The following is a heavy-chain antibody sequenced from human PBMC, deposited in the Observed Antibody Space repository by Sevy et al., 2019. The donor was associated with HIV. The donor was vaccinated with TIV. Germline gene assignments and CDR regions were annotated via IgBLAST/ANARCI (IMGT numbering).Heavy chain of an antibody. CDR2: INHSGST. CDR3: ASGALLYYYGMDV. CDR1: GGSFSGYY. Sequence: SETLSVTCAVYGGSFSGYYWSWIRQPPGKGLEWIGEINHSGSTNYNPSLKSRVTISVDTSKNQFSLKLSSVTAADTAVYYCASGALLYYYGMDVRGQGTTVTVSS. V-gene: IGHV4-34*01. D-gene: IGHD3-10*01. J-gene: IGHJ6*02.